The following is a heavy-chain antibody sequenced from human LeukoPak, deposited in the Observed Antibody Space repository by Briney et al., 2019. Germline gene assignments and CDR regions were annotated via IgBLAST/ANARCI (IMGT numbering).Heavy chain of an antibody. D-gene: IGHD3-22*01. V-gene: IGHV3-21*01. CDR1: GFTFSSYS. J-gene: IGHJ4*02. CDR3: ARGLGGGYYYDSSVGYYFDY. Sequence: GGSLRLSCAASGFTFSSYSMNWVRQAPGKGLEWVSSISSSSSYIYYADSVKGRFTISRDNAKNSLYLQMNSQRAEDTAVYYCARGLGGGYYYDSSVGYYFDYWGQGTLVTVSS. CDR2: ISSSSSYI.